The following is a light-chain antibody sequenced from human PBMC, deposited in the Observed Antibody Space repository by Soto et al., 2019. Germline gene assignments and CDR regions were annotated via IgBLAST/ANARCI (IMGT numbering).Light chain of an antibody. CDR2: LGS. CDR1: QSLLHSNGYNY. V-gene: IGKV2-28*01. J-gene: IGKJ1*01. CDR3: MQALQTPPT. Sequence: IVMTQSPLSLPVTPGEPASISCRSSQSLLHSNGYNYLDWYLQKPGQSPQLLIYLGSNRASGVPDRFSGSGSGTDFTLRISRVEAEDVGVYYGMQALQTPPTFGQGTKVEIK.